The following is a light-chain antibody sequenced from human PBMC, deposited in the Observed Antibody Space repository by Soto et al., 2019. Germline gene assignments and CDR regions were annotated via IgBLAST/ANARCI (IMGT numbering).Light chain of an antibody. CDR3: QHYNSYLIT. CDR2: ATS. V-gene: IGKV3-20*01. Sequence: EIVVTQSPGTLSLSSGERATLSCRASQSIRSSHLAWYQQKPGQAPRVLIYATSSRATGIPARFSGSGSGTKFTLTISSLQPDDFATYYCQHYNSYLITFGQGTRLEIK. J-gene: IGKJ5*01. CDR1: QSIRSSH.